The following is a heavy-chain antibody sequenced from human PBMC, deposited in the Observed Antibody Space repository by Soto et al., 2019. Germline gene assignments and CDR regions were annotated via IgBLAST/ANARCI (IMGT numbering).Heavy chain of an antibody. Sequence: QPGGSLRLSCAASGFTFSTYAMQWVRQAPGKGLEWVAVISYDGSNKYYADSVKGRFTISRDNSKNTLYLQMNSLRAEDTAVYYCGRSQVSYIVATIPGWGARYGMDVWGQGTTVTVSS. CDR2: ISYDGSNK. CDR3: GRSQVSYIVATIPGWGARYGMDV. V-gene: IGHV3-30-3*01. J-gene: IGHJ6*02. D-gene: IGHD5-12*01. CDR1: GFTFSTYA.